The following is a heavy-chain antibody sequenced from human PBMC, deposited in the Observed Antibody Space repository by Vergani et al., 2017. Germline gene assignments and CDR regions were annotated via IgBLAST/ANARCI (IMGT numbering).Heavy chain of an antibody. D-gene: IGHD6-13*01. CDR1: GGSISSYY. Sequence: QVQLQESGPGLVKPSETLSLTCTVSGGSISSYYWRWIRQPPGQGLEWIGYIYYSGSTNYNPSLKSRVTISVDTSKNQFSLKLSSVTAADTAVDYCAREVAAAGLDYWGQGTLVTVSS. J-gene: IGHJ4*02. CDR2: IYYSGST. V-gene: IGHV4-59*01. CDR3: AREVAAAGLDY.